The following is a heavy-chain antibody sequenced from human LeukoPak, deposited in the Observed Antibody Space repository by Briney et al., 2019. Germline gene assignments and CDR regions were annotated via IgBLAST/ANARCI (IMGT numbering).Heavy chain of an antibody. Sequence: ASVKVSCKASGYTFTGYYMHWVRQAPGQGLEWMGRINPNSGGTNYAQKFQGRVTMTRDTSISTAYMELRSLRSDNTAVYYCARDTGGFGELYAYYYGMDVWGQGTTVTVSS. V-gene: IGHV1-2*06. J-gene: IGHJ6*02. CDR1: GYTFTGYY. D-gene: IGHD3-10*01. CDR2: INPNSGGT. CDR3: ARDTGGFGELYAYYYGMDV.